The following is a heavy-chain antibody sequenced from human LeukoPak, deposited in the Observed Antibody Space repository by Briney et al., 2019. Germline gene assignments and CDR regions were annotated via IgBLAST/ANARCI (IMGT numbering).Heavy chain of an antibody. CDR3: ARDGYNENEYYFDY. CDR1: GGSISSGSYY. Sequence: SQTLSLTCTVSGGSISSGSYYWRWIRPPAGKGLEWIGRIYTSGNTNYNPSLKSRVTISVDTSKNQFSLKLSSVTAADTAFYYCARDGYNENEYYFDYWGQGTLVSVSS. D-gene: IGHD5-24*01. J-gene: IGHJ4*02. V-gene: IGHV4-61*02. CDR2: IYTSGNT.